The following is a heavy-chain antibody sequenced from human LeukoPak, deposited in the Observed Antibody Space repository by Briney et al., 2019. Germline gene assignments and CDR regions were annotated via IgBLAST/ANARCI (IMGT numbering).Heavy chain of an antibody. J-gene: IGHJ4*02. D-gene: IGHD1-26*01. CDR1: GFTFSSYA. CDR3: AKAANEWELLAGYFDY. Sequence: PGGSLRLSCAASGFTFSSYAMSWVRQAPGKVLEWVSAISGSGGSTYYADSVKGRFTISRDKSKNTLYLQMNSLRAEDTAVYYCAKAANEWELLAGYFDYWGQGTLVTVSS. CDR2: ISGSGGST. V-gene: IGHV3-23*01.